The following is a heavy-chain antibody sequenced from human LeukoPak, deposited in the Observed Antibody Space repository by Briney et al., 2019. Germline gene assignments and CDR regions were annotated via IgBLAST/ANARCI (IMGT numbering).Heavy chain of an antibody. J-gene: IGHJ4*02. D-gene: IGHD1-26*01. CDR2: ISAYDGNT. V-gene: IGHV1-18*01. CDR3: ARDGRFAAYEPDF. Sequence: GASVTVSCKASGLTFSNYGITWVRQAPGQGLEWVGWISAYDGNTNYAQKFQGRVTMTTDTSTSTANMELRSLRYDDTAVYYCARDGRFAAYEPDFWGQGTLVSVSS. CDR1: GLTFSNYG.